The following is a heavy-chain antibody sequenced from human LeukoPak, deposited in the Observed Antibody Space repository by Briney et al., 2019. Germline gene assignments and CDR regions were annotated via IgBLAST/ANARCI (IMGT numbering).Heavy chain of an antibody. J-gene: IGHJ4*02. CDR3: ARVAVYYDFWSGYYPLNFDY. CDR2: IYHSGST. CDR1: GGSISSSNW. Sequence: PSETLSLTCAVSGGSISSSNWWSWVRQPPGKGLEWIGEIYHSGSTKYNPSLKSRVTISVDESKNQFSLKVSSVTAADTAVYYCARVAVYYDFWSGYYPLNFDYWGQGTLVTVSS. D-gene: IGHD3-3*01. V-gene: IGHV4-4*02.